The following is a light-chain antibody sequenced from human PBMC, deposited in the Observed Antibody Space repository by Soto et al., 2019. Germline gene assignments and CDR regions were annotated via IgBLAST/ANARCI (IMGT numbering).Light chain of an antibody. CDR1: QSVSSSY. CDR2: GAS. CDR3: QQYGSSPLFT. J-gene: IGKJ3*01. Sequence: EIVLTQSPGTLSLSPGERATLSCRASQSVSSSYLAWYQQKPGQAPRLLIYGASSRATGIPDRFSGSGSGTDFTLTIRRLEPEDFAVYYCQQYGSSPLFTFGPGTKVDSK. V-gene: IGKV3-20*01.